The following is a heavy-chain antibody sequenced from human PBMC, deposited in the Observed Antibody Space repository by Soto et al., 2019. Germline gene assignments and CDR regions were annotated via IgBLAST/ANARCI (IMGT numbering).Heavy chain of an antibody. CDR2: IYYSGST. CDR1: GGSISSYY. V-gene: IGHV4-59*01. D-gene: IGHD3-22*01. Sequence: PSETLSLTCTVSGGSISSYYWSWIRQPPGKGLECIGYIYYSGSTKYSPSLKSRVTISVDTSKNQFSLKLRSVTAADTAVYYCARATRRRMIAVVKEVFYFDYWGQGTLVTVSS. J-gene: IGHJ4*02. CDR3: ARATRRRMIAVVKEVFYFDY.